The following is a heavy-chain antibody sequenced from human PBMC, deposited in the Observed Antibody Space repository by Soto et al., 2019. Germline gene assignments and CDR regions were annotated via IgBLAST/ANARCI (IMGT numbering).Heavy chain of an antibody. D-gene: IGHD6-13*01. V-gene: IGHV1-69*13. Sequence: SVKVSCKASGGTFSSYAISWVRQAPGQGLEWMGGIIPIFGTANYAQKFQGRVTITADESTSTAYMELSSLRSEDTAVYYCASGIAAAGTFRFDYSGAGTMLTV. J-gene: IGHJ4*02. CDR1: GGTFSSYA. CDR3: ASGIAAAGTFRFDY. CDR2: IIPIFGTA.